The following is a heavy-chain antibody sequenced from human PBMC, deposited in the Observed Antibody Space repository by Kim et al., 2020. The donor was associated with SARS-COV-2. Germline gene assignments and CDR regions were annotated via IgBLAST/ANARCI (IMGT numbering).Heavy chain of an antibody. D-gene: IGHD6-19*01. CDR3: ASGPSGWYDY. CDR2: VNPYSGNT. CDR1: GYSFTNFD. V-gene: IGHV1-8*02. Sequence: ASVKVSCKASGYSFTNFDINWLRQTTGQGLEWMGWVNPYSGNTGYAQKFQGRVTMTRNTATSTAYMELKGLRSEDTAIYYCASGPSGWYDYWGQGTLVTVSS. J-gene: IGHJ4*02.